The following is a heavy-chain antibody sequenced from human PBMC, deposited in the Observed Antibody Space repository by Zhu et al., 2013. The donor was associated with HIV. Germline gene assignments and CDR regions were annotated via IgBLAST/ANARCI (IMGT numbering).Heavy chain of an antibody. Sequence: QVQLVQSGAEVKKPGASVKVSCKASGYTFSNYGISWVRQAPGQGLEWMGWISAYNGNTNYAQKLQGRVTMTTDTSTSTASMELRSLRSDDTAVYYCARATGYVFLELVIIEGGDYYYYMDVVGTKGTTVTVSS. V-gene: IGHV1-18*01. D-gene: IGHD3-3*01. CDR2: ISAYNGNT. CDR1: GYTFSNYG. J-gene: IGHJ6*03. CDR3: ARATGYVFLELVIIEGGDYYYYMDV.